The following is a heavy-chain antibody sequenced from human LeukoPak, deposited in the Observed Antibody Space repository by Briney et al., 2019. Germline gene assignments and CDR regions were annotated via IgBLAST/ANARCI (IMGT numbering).Heavy chain of an antibody. CDR1: GYSISSGYY. J-gene: IGHJ2*01. D-gene: IGHD3-22*01. CDR2: IYYSGST. CDR3: AREGSSGYHRYWYFDL. V-gene: IGHV4-61*01. Sequence: KPSETLSLTCTVSGYSISSGYYWDWTRQPPGKGLEWIGYIYYSGSTNYNPSLKSRVTISVDTSKNQFSLKLSSVTAADTAVYYCAREGSSGYHRYWYFDLWGRGTLVTVSS.